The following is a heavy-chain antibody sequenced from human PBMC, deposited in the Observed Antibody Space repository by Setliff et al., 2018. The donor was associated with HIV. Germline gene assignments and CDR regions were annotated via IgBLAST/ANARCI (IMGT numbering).Heavy chain of an antibody. CDR3: VRLTADRTNYYYYMDV. CDR1: GFGFSVSW. CDR2: IDSNNGNR. Sequence: GGSLRLSCAGSGFGFSVSWLTWVRQAPGQGLEWMGWIDSNNGNRNFAQKFRGRVTMTTDISTNTAYMEVRSLSFDDTAVYYCVRLTADRTNYYYYMDVWGKGTTVTVSS. D-gene: IGHD2-8*01. J-gene: IGHJ6*03. V-gene: IGHV1-18*01.